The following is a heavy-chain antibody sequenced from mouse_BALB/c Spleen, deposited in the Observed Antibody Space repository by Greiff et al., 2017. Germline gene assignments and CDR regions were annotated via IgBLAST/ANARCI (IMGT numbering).Heavy chain of an antibody. Sequence: QVTLKESGPGILQPSQTLSLTCSFSGFSLSTSGMGVSWIRQPSGKGLEWLAHIYWDDDKRYNPSLKSRLTISKDTSSNQVFLKITSVDTADTATYYCARKGGQPAMDYWGQGTSVTVSS. CDR1: GFSLSTSGMG. CDR3: ARKGGQPAMDY. J-gene: IGHJ4*01. D-gene: IGHD3-3*01. CDR2: IYWDDDK. V-gene: IGHV8-12*01.